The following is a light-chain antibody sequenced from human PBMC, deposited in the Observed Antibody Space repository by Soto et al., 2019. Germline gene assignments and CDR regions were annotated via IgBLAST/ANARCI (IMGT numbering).Light chain of an antibody. CDR3: CSYAGDSTWV. J-gene: IGLJ3*02. CDR2: EGT. Sequence: QSALTQPASVSGSPGQSITISCTGTSSDVGNYNLVSWYQQHPGEAPKLMIYEGTKRPSGVSNRFSGSKFGNTASLTISGLQAEDEVDYYCCSYAGDSTWVFGGATNLTVL. V-gene: IGLV2-23*01. CDR1: SSDVGNYNL.